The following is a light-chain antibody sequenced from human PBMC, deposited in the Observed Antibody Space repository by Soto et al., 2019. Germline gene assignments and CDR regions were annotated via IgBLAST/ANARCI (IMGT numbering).Light chain of an antibody. CDR2: GAS. V-gene: IGKV3-15*01. Sequence: EIVMTHSPASLSVSPWEIATLSCRASQSMGSNLAWYQQKPGQPPRLLIYGASTRATGVPGRFSGSGSGTEFTLTISSLQSEDFAVYYCQQYNDWWTFGQGTKVDIK. CDR3: QQYNDWWT. CDR1: QSMGSN. J-gene: IGKJ1*01.